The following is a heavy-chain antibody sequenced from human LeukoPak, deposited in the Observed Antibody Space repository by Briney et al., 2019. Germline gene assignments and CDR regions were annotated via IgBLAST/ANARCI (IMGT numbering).Heavy chain of an antibody. D-gene: IGHD5-18*01. CDR3: ARDFGGYSYGSASLWFDP. Sequence: SVTLSLTYTVSVGSISRGSYHWSSIRQPAAKGQESIRRIYTSGSPNYKPSLQSRHTLSVDTSKNQFSLKLSSVTAADTAVYYCARDFGGYSYGSASLWFDPWGQGTLVTVSS. CDR1: VGSISRGSYH. J-gene: IGHJ5*02. V-gene: IGHV4-61*02. CDR2: IYTSGSP.